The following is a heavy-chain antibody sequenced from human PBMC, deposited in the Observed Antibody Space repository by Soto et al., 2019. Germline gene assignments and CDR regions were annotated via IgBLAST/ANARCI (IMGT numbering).Heavy chain of an antibody. Sequence: PGGSLRLSCAASGFTVSSNYMSWVRQAPGKGLEWVSVIYSGGSTYYADSVKGRFTISRHNSKNTLYLQMNSLRAEDTAVYYCARGYYYDSSGYSFEYFQHWGQGTLVTVSS. CDR2: IYSGGST. CDR1: GFTVSSNY. D-gene: IGHD3-22*01. V-gene: IGHV3-53*04. J-gene: IGHJ1*01. CDR3: ARGYYYDSSGYSFEYFQH.